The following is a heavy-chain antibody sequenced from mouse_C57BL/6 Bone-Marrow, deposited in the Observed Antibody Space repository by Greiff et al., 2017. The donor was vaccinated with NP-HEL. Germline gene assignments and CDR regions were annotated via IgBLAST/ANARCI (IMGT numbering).Heavy chain of an antibody. Sequence: VQLKESVAELVRPGASVKLSCTASGFNIKNTYMPWVQQRPEQGLEWIGRIDPANGNTKYAPTFQGKVTITADTSSNTAYLQLSSLTSEDTAIYYCARWDYDDWGNGTTLTVSS. CDR2: IDPANGNT. CDR1: GFNIKNTY. CDR3: ARWDYDD. V-gene: IGHV14-3*01. J-gene: IGHJ2*01.